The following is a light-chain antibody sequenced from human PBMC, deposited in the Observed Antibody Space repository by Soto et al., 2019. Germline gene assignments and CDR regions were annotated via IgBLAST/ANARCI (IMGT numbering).Light chain of an antibody. CDR1: SSDIGGYDY. J-gene: IGLJ1*01. V-gene: IGLV2-14*01. CDR3: SSYTTSRTYA. Sequence: QSVLTQPASVSGSPGQSITISCSGTSSDIGGYDYVSWYQQHPGKAPKLMIHEVSIRPSGVSNRFSGSKSGNTASLTISGLQAEDEADYYCSSYTTSRTYAFGTGTKVTVL. CDR2: EVS.